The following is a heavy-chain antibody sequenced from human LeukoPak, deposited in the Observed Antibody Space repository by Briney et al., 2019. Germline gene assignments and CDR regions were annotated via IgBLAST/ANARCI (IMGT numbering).Heavy chain of an antibody. D-gene: IGHD3-10*01. V-gene: IGHV4-39*07. Sequence: PSGSLSLTCTVSGGSISSSSYYWGWIRQPPGKGLEWIGSIYYSGSTYYNPSLKSRVTISVDTSKGQFSLKLSSVTAADTAVYYCARVENYYGSGVEGAFDIWGQGTMVTVSS. CDR2: IYYSGST. CDR3: ARVENYYGSGVEGAFDI. J-gene: IGHJ3*02. CDR1: GGSISSSSYY.